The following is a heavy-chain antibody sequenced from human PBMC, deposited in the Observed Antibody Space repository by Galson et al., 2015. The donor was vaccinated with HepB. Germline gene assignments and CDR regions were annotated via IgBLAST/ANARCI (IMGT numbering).Heavy chain of an antibody. V-gene: IGHV2-5*02. CDR2: IYWDDDK. Sequence: PALVKPTQTLTLTCTFSGFSLSTRGVGVGWIRQPPGKALEWLALIYWDDDKNYSPFLKNRLTITKDTSKNQVVLTMTNMDPVDTATYYCARRQLAPAADYFDYWGQGTLVTVSS. J-gene: IGHJ4*02. D-gene: IGHD2-2*01. CDR1: GFSLSTRGVG. CDR3: ARRQLAPAADYFDY.